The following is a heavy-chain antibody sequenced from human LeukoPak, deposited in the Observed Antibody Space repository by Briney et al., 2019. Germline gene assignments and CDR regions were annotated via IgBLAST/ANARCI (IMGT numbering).Heavy chain of an antibody. J-gene: IGHJ2*01. V-gene: IGHV4-59*01. D-gene: IGHD3-16*02. CDR3: ARTYYDYVWGSYRSRSGLWYFDL. CDR2: IYYSGST. CDR1: GGSISSYY. Sequence: SETLSLTCTVSGGSISSYYWSWIRQPPGKGLEWIGYIYYSGSTNYNPSLKSRVTISVDTSKNQFSLKLSSVTAADTAVYYCARTYYDYVWGSYRSRSGLWYFDLWGRGTLVTVSS.